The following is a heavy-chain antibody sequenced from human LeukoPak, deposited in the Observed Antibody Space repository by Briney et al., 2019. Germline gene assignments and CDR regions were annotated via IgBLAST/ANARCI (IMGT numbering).Heavy chain of an antibody. CDR1: GFTVSGNY. V-gene: IGHV3-53*01. Sequence: GGSLRLSCAASGFTVSGNYMSWVRQAPGKGLEWVSVIYSGGSTYYADSVKGRFTISRDNSKNTLYLQMNSLRAEDTAVYYCAKPAISSRGWYYDYWGQGTLVTVSS. D-gene: IGHD6-19*01. CDR2: IYSGGST. CDR3: AKPAISSRGWYYDY. J-gene: IGHJ4*02.